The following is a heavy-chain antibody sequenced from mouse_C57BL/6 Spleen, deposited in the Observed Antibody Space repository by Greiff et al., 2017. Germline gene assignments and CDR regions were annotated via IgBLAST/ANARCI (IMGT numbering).Heavy chain of an antibody. Sequence: VQLQQSGAALMQPGASVKLSCKATGYTFTGYWIEWVQQRPGHGLEWIGEILPGSGSTNYNEKFKGKATLTVDKSSSTAYMELRSLTSEDTAVYYCARGGYIYAMDYWGQGTSVTVSS. CDR1: GYTFTGYW. D-gene: IGHD2-2*01. CDR2: ILPGSGST. CDR3: ARGGYIYAMDY. J-gene: IGHJ4*01. V-gene: IGHV1-9*01.